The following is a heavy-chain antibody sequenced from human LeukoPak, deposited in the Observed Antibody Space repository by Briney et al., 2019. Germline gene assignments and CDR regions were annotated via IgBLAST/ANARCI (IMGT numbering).Heavy chain of an antibody. J-gene: IGHJ3*02. V-gene: IGHV1-46*01. CDR3: ARVRDGYNDAYDI. Sequence: ASVKVSCKASGYTFSNYNIHWLRQAPGQGREWMGIVNPSGDSTNYAQNFQGRVTMTGDTSTSTVYMELSSLRSEDTAVYYCARVRDGYNDAYDIWGQGTMVTVTS. CDR1: GYTFSNYN. CDR2: VNPSGDST. D-gene: IGHD5-24*01.